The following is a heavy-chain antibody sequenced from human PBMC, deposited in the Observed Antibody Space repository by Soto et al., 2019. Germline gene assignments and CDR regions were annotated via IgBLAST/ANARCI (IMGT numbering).Heavy chain of an antibody. D-gene: IGHD4-17*01. CDR3: ARHPFYGVTPILDFDY. J-gene: IGHJ4*02. CDR1: GYSFTSYW. V-gene: IGHV5-51*01. Sequence: PGESLKISCKGSGYSFTSYWIGWVRQMPGKGLEWMWIIYPGDSDTRYSPSFQGQVTISADKSISTAYLQWSSLKASDTAMHYCARHPFYGVTPILDFDYWGQGTLVTVSS. CDR2: IYPGDSDT.